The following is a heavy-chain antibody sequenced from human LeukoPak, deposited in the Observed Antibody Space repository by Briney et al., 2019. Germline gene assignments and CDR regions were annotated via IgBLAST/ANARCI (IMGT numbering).Heavy chain of an antibody. D-gene: IGHD3-10*01. CDR3: ARDLGYYGSGSSPSDY. J-gene: IGHJ4*02. Sequence: ASVKVSCKASGYTFTTYGISWVRQAPGQGLEWMGWISAYNGNTKYAQKLQGRVTMTTDTSTSTAYMELRSLRSDDTAVYYCARDLGYYGSGSSPSDYWGQGTLVTASS. CDR1: GYTFTTYG. V-gene: IGHV1-18*01. CDR2: ISAYNGNT.